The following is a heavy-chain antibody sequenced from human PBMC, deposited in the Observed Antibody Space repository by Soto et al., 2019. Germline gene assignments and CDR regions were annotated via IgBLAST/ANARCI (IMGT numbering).Heavy chain of an antibody. J-gene: IGHJ4*02. Sequence: QVQLVQSGAEVKKPGSSVKVSCKASGGTFSSYAISWVRQAPGQGLEWMGGIIPIFGTANYAQTFQGRVTITADKSTSTAYMELSILRTEDTAVYYCARSYYDFWSGYLAPGGFDYWGQGTLVTVSS. V-gene: IGHV1-69*06. CDR3: ARSYYDFWSGYLAPGGFDY. CDR2: IIPIFGTA. CDR1: GGTFSSYA. D-gene: IGHD3-3*01.